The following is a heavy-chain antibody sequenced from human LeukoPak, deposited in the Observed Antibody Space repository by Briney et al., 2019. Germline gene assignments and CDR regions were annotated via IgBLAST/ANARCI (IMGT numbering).Heavy chain of an antibody. D-gene: IGHD3-10*01. CDR1: GYTFTSSY. Sequence: ASVKVSCKASGYTFTSSYLHWVRQAPGQGLEWMGIVNPSGGSTSYPQKFQGRVTMTRDTSTSTVYMELSSLRSEDTAVYYCARVPLFGSGAPDAFDVWGQGTMVTVSS. V-gene: IGHV1-46*01. CDR2: VNPSGGST. CDR3: ARVPLFGSGAPDAFDV. J-gene: IGHJ3*01.